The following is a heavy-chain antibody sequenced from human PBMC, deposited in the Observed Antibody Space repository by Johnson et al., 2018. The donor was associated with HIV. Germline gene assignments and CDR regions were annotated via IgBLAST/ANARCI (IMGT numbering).Heavy chain of an antibody. V-gene: IGHV3-30*09. Sequence: QVQLVESGGGVVQPGRSLRLSCEASNFTFRSYAMHWVRQAPGKGLEWVALISHDINGQYYADSVKGRFAVSRDNSKNTLYLQMNGLEIEDTALYYCARGIVGGNYAQRDAFDIWGQGTMVTVSS. CDR1: NFTFRSYA. CDR2: ISHDINGQ. J-gene: IGHJ3*02. CDR3: ARGIVGGNYAQRDAFDI. D-gene: IGHD4-23*01.